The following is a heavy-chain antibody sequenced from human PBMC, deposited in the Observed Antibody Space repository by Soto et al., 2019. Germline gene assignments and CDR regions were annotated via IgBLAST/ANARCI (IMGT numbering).Heavy chain of an antibody. V-gene: IGHV4-59*01. CDR1: GGSISSYY. CDR3: ARLFQVAAACWFDP. Sequence: SETLSLTCTVSGGSISSYYWSWIRQPPGKGLEWIGYIYYSGSTNYNPSLKSRVTISVDTSKNQFSLKLSSVTAADTAVYYCARLFQVAAACWFDPWGQGTLVTVSS. D-gene: IGHD6-13*01. J-gene: IGHJ5*02. CDR2: IYYSGST.